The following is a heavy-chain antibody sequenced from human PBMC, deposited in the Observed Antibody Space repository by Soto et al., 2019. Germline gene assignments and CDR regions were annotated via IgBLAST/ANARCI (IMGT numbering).Heavy chain of an antibody. D-gene: IGHD3-9*01. CDR2: MNPNSGNT. CDR1: GYTFTSYD. CDR3: ARFRILNGYRPLYGMDV. J-gene: IGHJ6*02. Sequence: QVQLVQSGAEVKKPGASVKVSCKASGYTFTSYDINWVRQATGQGLEWMGWMNPNSGNTGYAQKFQGRVTMTRNTSISTAYMELSSLRSEDTAVYYCARFRILNGYRPLYGMDVWGQGTTVTVSS. V-gene: IGHV1-8*01.